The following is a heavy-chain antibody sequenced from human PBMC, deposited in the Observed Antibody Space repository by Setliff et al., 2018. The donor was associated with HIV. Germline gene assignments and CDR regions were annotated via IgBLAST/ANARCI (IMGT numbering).Heavy chain of an antibody. CDR2: INPYNGNS. D-gene: IGHD5-12*01. CDR1: GYIFTNYG. V-gene: IGHV1-18*01. J-gene: IGHJ4*02. Sequence: ASVKVSCKASGYIFTNYGISWVRQAPGQGLEWMGWINPYNGNSNYAQKFQDRVTISTDTSANIAYMEMKNLKSDDTAVYFCARGMGYVVYDWGLPWAPFDSWGQGTLVTVSS. CDR3: ARGMGYVVYDWGLPWAPFDS.